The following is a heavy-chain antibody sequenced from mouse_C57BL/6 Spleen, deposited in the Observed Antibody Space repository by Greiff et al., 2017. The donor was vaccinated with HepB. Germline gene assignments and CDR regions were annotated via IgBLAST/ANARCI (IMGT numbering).Heavy chain of an antibody. CDR1: GYSITSGYY. V-gene: IGHV3-6*01. Sequence: EVQLQESGPGLVKPSQSLSLTCSVTGYSITSGYYWNWIRQFPGNKLEWMGYISYDGSNNYNPSLKNRISITRDTSKNQFFLKLNSVTTEDTATYYCARDTTVVATSYWYFDVWGTGTTVTVSS. D-gene: IGHD1-1*01. J-gene: IGHJ1*03. CDR2: ISYDGSN. CDR3: ARDTTVVATSYWYFDV.